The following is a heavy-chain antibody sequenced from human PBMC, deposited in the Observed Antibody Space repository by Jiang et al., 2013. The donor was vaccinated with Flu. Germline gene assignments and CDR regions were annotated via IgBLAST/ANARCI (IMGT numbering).Heavy chain of an antibody. CDR3: ARRAAAVGTYYEFDY. D-gene: IGHD6-13*01. CDR1: GYSFTSYW. V-gene: IGHV5-10-1*01. J-gene: IGHJ4*02. CDR2: IDPSDSYT. Sequence: GAEVKKPGESLRISCKGSGYSFTSYWISWVRQMPGKGLEWMGRIDPSDSYTNYSPSFQGHVTISADKSISTAYLQWSSLKASDTAMYFCARRAAAVGTYYEFDYWGQGTLVTVSS.